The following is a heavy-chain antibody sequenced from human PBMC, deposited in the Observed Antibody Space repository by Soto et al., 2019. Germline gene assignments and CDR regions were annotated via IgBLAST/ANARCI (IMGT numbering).Heavy chain of an antibody. CDR3: ASGYSYGYPYYYYYGMDV. Sequence: SVKVSCKASGGTFSSYAISWVRQAPGQGLEWMGGIIPIFGTANYAQKFQGRVTITADESMSTAYMELSSLRSEDTAVYYCASGYSYGYPYYYYYGMDVWGQGTTVTVSS. J-gene: IGHJ6*02. V-gene: IGHV1-69*13. CDR1: GGTFSSYA. D-gene: IGHD5-18*01. CDR2: IIPIFGTA.